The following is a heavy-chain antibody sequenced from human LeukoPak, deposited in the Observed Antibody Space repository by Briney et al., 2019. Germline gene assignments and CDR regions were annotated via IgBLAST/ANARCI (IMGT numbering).Heavy chain of an antibody. CDR1: GDSVSRNNAA. D-gene: IGHD6-13*01. V-gene: IGHV6-1*01. CDR3: AISAAGTFKY. Sequence: SQPLSLPCAISGDSVSRNNAAWNWITQPPSRGLEWQGVTCYWYKWYNDYAVSVKSRITINSATSKKQFSLQLNSVTPEDEAVYYWAISAAGTFKYWGQGTLVTVP. CDR2: TCYWYKWYN. J-gene: IGHJ4*02.